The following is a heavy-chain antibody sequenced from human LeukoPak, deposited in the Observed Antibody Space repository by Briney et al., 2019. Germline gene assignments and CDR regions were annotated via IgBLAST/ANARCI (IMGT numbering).Heavy chain of an antibody. CDR3: ASWPTVAENLAVRPDLDGFEK. Sequence: ASVKVSCKVSGYTLNELSMHWVRQAPGKGLEWMGGFDPEDGEIVYAQKFQGRVTMTEDTSADTAYMELISLKSEDTAVYFCASWPTVAENLAVRPDLDGFEKWGQGTLVTVSS. J-gene: IGHJ4*02. V-gene: IGHV1-24*01. CDR1: GYTLNELS. CDR2: FDPEDGEI. D-gene: IGHD6-6*01.